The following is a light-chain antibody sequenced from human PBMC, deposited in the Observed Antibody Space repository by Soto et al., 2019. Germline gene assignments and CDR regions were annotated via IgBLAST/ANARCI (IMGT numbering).Light chain of an antibody. CDR1: QSVTTL. V-gene: IGKV3-15*01. J-gene: IGKJ2*01. CDR3: QQYHSAPPET. CDR2: GAS. Sequence: EVVMTQSPATLSVSPGERATLSCRASQSVTTLFAWYPQKPGQAPRLLLFGASTRATGIPDRCSGSGSGTEFTRTISSLQAEDCAVDGGQQYHSAPPETFGQGTRVEIK.